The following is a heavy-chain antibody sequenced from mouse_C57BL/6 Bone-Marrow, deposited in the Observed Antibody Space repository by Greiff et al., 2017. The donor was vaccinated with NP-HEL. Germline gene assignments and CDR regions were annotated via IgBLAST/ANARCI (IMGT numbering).Heavy chain of an antibody. J-gene: IGHJ3*01. CDR3: TPSTGTSSWFAY. Sequence: EVQVVESGGGLVQPGGSMKLSCAASGFTFSDAWMDWVRQSPEKGLEWVAEIRNKANNHATYYAESVKGRFTISRDDSKSSVYLQMNSLRAEDTGIYYCTPSTGTSSWFAYWGQGTLVTVSA. V-gene: IGHV6-6*01. CDR2: IRNKANNHAT. CDR1: GFTFSDAW. D-gene: IGHD4-1*02.